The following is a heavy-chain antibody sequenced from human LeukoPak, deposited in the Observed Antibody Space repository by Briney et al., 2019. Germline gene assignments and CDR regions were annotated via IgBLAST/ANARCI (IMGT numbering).Heavy chain of an antibody. CDR1: GGSIGTYY. CDR2: IYVTGT. CDR3: ARHIGGGIEDMDV. J-gene: IGHJ6*03. V-gene: IGHV4-59*08. Sequence: SETLSLTCTVSGGSIGTYYWSWVRQSPGTGLEWIGYIYVTGTRYNPYLQSRVTISVDRSRNQFFLKMTSVAAADTAVYYCARHIGGGIEDMDVWGRGTKVTVSS. D-gene: IGHD3-16*02.